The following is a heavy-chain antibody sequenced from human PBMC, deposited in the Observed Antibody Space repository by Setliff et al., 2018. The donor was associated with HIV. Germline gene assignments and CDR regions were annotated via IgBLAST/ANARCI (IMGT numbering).Heavy chain of an antibody. J-gene: IGHJ4*02. V-gene: IGHV3-30*02. CDR2: IRYDGNWD. Sequence: GESLRLSCAGLGFNFGGYGIHWIRQPPGKGLEWVALIRYDGNWDTYAESVKGRFTTSRDNSRNMAYLQMNGLGPEDTGLYYCAKEIPGATDDGGQGTLVTVSS. CDR3: AKEIPGATDD. CDR1: GFNFGGYG. D-gene: IGHD1-26*01.